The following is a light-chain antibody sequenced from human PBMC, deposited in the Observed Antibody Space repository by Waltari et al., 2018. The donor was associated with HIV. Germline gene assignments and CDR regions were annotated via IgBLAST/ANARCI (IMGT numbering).Light chain of an antibody. CDR3: QQLSNWPIT. J-gene: IGKJ5*01. V-gene: IGKV3-11*01. CDR1: QSVSSS. Sequence: EIVLTQSPATLSLSPGERATLSCRASQSVSSSLAWYHQKPGQAPRLLILVGSNRATVSPARFSGSESGTDFTLTISSLEPKDFAVYYCQQLSNWPITFGQGTRLEIK. CDR2: VGS.